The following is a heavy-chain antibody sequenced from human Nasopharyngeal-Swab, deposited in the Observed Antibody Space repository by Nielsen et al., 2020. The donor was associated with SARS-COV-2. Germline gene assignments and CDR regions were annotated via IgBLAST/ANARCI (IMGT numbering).Heavy chain of an antibody. J-gene: IGHJ4*02. CDR1: GGSFSGYY. Sequence: SETLSLTCAVYGGSFSGYYWSWIRQPPGKGLEWIGEINHSGSTNYNPSLKSRVTISVDTSKNQFSLKLSSVTAADTAVYYCARGKYCSGGSCYPLDYWGQGTLVTSPQ. CDR2: INHSGST. V-gene: IGHV4-34*01. CDR3: ARGKYCSGGSCYPLDY. D-gene: IGHD2-15*01.